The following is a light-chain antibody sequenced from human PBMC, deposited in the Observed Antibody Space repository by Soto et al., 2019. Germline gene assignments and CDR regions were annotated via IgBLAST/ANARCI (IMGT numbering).Light chain of an antibody. Sequence: QSVLTQPPSVSGAPGQRVTISCTGSSSNIGAGYAVHWYQQLPGTAPKLLIYGNSNRPSGVPDRFSGSKSGTSASLAITGLQAEDEADYYCQSYDSSLSVDVVFGGGTKLTVL. CDR3: QSYDSSLSVDVV. V-gene: IGLV1-40*01. CDR2: GNS. CDR1: SSNIGAGYA. J-gene: IGLJ2*01.